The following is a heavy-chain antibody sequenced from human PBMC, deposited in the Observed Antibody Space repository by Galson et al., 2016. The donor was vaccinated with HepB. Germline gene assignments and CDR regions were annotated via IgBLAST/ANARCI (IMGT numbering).Heavy chain of an antibody. V-gene: IGHV3-43*01. D-gene: IGHD2-21*02. CDR3: ATLSTGDYYINY. J-gene: IGHJ4*01. Sequence: SLRLSCAASGFTFDDFVLHWVRQAPGKGLEWVSLISWDGGITLYADSVKGRFTISRDNSKNTLYLQMNSLRTEDTALYYCATLSTGDYYINYWSHGTLVTVSS. CDR1: GFTFDDFV. CDR2: ISWDGGIT.